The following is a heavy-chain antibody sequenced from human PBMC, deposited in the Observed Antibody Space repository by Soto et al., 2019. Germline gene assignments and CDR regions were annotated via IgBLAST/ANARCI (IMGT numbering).Heavy chain of an antibody. Sequence: GGSLRLSCAASGFTFSSYAMHWVRQAPGKGLEWVAVISYDGSNKYYADSVKGRFTISRDNSKNTLYLQMNSLRAEDTAVYYCARGSRPRYCGGDCSYYFDYWGQGTLVTVSS. D-gene: IGHD2-21*02. V-gene: IGHV3-30-3*01. J-gene: IGHJ4*02. CDR3: ARGSRPRYCGGDCSYYFDY. CDR2: ISYDGSNK. CDR1: GFTFSSYA.